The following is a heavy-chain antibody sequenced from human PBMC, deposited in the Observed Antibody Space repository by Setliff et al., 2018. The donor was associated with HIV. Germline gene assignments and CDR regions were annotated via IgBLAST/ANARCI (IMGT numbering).Heavy chain of an antibody. CDR3: AKVPLFVVVPAALGGMDV. Sequence: GGSLRLSCEASGFTLWGYAMHWVRQAPGKGLVWVSRINSDGSTTNYEDAVKGRFTISRDNSKNTLYLQMNSLRAEDTAVYYCAKVPLFVVVPAALGGMDVWGQGTTVTVSS. V-gene: IGHV3-74*01. D-gene: IGHD2-2*01. J-gene: IGHJ6*02. CDR2: INSDGSTT. CDR1: GFTLWGYA.